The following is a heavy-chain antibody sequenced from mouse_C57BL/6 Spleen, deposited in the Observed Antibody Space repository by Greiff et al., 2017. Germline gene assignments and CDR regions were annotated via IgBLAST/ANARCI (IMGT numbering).Heavy chain of an antibody. D-gene: IGHD1-1*01. CDR2: IDPSDSET. J-gene: IGHJ4*01. CDR3: ARCASNYGSSYIAMDY. Sequence: VQLQQPGAELVRPGSSVKLSCKASGYTFTSYWMHWVKQRPIQGLEWIGNIDPSDSETHYNQQFKDKATLTVDKSSSTAYMQLSSLTSEDSAVYYCARCASNYGSSYIAMDYWGQGTSVTVSS. CDR1: GYTFTSYW. V-gene: IGHV1-52*01.